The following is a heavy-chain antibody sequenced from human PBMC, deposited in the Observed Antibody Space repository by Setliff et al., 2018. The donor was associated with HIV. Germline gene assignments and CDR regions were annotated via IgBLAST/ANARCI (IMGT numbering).Heavy chain of an antibody. D-gene: IGHD3-3*01. Sequence: PSETLSLTCTVSGGSISSYYWSWIRQHPGKGLEWIGYIYHNGSTYYNPSLKSRLIISVDTSKNQFSLKLSSVTAADTAVYYCARGSGSRAATSSYYYMDVWGKGTTVTVSS. V-gene: IGHV4-59*06. J-gene: IGHJ6*03. CDR1: GGSISSYY. CDR3: ARGSGSRAATSSYYYMDV. CDR2: IYHNGST.